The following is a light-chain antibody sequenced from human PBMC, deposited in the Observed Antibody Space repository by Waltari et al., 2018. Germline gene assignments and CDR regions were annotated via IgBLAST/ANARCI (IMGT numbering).Light chain of an antibody. V-gene: IGKV1-5*03. CDR1: QTIGTY. Sequence: DIQMTQSPSTLSASVGDRVTVTCRASQTIGTYLAWFQRKPGKAPKLLIYEASTLENGVPSRFRGSGSGTEFTLTISSLEPDDFATYYCQQYNSYWWTFGLGTKVEV. CDR2: EAS. J-gene: IGKJ1*01. CDR3: QQYNSYWWT.